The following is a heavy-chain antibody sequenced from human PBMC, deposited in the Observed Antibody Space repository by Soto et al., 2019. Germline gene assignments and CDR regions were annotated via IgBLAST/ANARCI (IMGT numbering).Heavy chain of an antibody. Sequence: QPVGSLRLSCAASGFTFSSYGMHWVRQAPGKGLEWVAVISYDGSNKYYADSVKGRFTISRDNSKNTLYLQMNSLRAEDTAVYYCAKDHHCSSTSCLKYWGQGTLVTVSS. CDR2: ISYDGSNK. J-gene: IGHJ4*02. CDR3: AKDHHCSSTSCLKY. V-gene: IGHV3-30*18. D-gene: IGHD2-2*01. CDR1: GFTFSSYG.